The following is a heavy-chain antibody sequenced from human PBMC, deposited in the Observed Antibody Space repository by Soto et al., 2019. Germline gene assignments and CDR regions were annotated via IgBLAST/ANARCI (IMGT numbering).Heavy chain of an antibody. CDR3: AREVVAGGGGIWFDP. D-gene: IGHD2-15*01. CDR2: IIPIFGTA. Sequence: QVQLVQSGAEVKKPGSSVKVSCKASGGTFSSYAISWVRQAPGQGLEWMGGIIPIFGTANYAQKFQGRVTITADETQGQGHMEVGRLRSWGPGVDYCAREVVAGGGGIWFDPWGQGTLVTVSS. V-gene: IGHV1-69*12. CDR1: GGTFSSYA. J-gene: IGHJ5*02.